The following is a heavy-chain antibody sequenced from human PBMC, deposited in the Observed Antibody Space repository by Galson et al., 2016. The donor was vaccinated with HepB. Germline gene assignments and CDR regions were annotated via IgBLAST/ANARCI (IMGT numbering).Heavy chain of an antibody. Sequence: SLRLSCASSGVTFRHLWMSWVRQAPGKGLEWVGRLKSRAGGETADYAAPVKGRSSIFRDDSKDTLYLQMNSLETEDTAVYFCAAPTQWALRWYFDLWGRGTLVSVSS. CDR3: AAPTQWALRWYFDL. D-gene: IGHD1-26*01. J-gene: IGHJ2*01. CDR2: LKSRAGGETA. V-gene: IGHV3-15*01. CDR1: GVTFRHLW.